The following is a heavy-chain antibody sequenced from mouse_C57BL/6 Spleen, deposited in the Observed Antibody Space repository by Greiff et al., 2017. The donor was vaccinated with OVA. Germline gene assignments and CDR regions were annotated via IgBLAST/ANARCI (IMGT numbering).Heavy chain of an antibody. J-gene: IGHJ1*03. CDR2: IYPGSGST. CDR3: ARRRGWDRYFDV. V-gene: IGHV1-55*01. CDR1: GYTFTSYW. Sequence: QVQLQQPGAELVKPGASVKMSCKASGYTFTSYWITWVKQRPGQGLEWIGDIYPGSGSTNYNEKFKSKATLTVDTSSSTAYMQLSSLTSEDSAVYYCARRRGWDRYFDVWGTGTTVTVSS. D-gene: IGHD4-1*01.